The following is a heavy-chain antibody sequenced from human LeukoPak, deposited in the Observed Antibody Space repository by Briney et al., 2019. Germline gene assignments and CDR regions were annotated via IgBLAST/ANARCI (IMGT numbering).Heavy chain of an antibody. Sequence: ASVKVSCKASDYTFITYGLSWVRQAPGQGLEWMGWINTYNGNTNYAQKLQGRATMTTDTSTNTSYMELRSLRSDDTAVYYCARERSEHYDRSAYSWNDAFDLWGQRTIVTVSS. V-gene: IGHV1-18*01. CDR3: ARERSEHYDRSAYSWNDAFDL. CDR1: DYTFITYG. J-gene: IGHJ3*01. D-gene: IGHD3-22*01. CDR2: INTYNGNT.